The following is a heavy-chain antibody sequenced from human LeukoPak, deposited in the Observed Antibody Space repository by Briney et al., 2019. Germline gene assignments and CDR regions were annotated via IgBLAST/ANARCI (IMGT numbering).Heavy chain of an antibody. J-gene: IGHJ3*02. CDR1: GFTFSNYG. D-gene: IGHD1-26*01. Sequence: GGSLRLSCAASGFTFSNYGMHWVRQAPGKGLEWVASIRYDGFNKYYADSLKGRFTISRDNSKNTLYLQMNSLRAEDTAVYYCAKKTIVGATVDASDIWGQGTMVTVSS. CDR3: AKKTIVGATVDASDI. CDR2: IRYDGFNK. V-gene: IGHV3-30*02.